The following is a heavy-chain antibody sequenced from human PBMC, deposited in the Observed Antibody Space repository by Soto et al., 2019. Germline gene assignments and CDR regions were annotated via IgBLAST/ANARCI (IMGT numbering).Heavy chain of an antibody. J-gene: IGHJ4*02. CDR3: ARATYDSSTYYLDY. CDR2: IYYTGNT. Sequence: QVQLHESGPGLVKPSQTLSLTCTVSGASISGGDYYWTWIRQPPGKGLEWIGSIYYTGNTYSNPSLESRLSISVDPSNNQFALRLTAVSAADTAIYYCARATYDSSTYYLDYWGQGPLVTVSS. V-gene: IGHV4-30-4*01. CDR1: GASISGGDYY. D-gene: IGHD3-22*01.